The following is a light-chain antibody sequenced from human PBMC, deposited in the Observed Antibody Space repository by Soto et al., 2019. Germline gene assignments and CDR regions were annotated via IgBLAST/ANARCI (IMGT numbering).Light chain of an antibody. CDR3: QQYEDSPVT. Sequence: EIVMTHSPDTLSVSPCERATLSCSASQSVIRNLAWFQQKPGQAPRLLLYCAATRVTGVPARFSGSGSGTDFTLTISRLVPEDFAVYYCQQYEDSPVTFGQGTKVDI. J-gene: IGKJ1*01. CDR2: CAA. V-gene: IGKV3-15*01. CDR1: QSVIRN.